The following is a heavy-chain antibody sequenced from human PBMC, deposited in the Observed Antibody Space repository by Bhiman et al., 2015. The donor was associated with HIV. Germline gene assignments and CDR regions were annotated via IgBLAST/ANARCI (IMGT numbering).Heavy chain of an antibody. CDR1: GFTVSSNY. J-gene: IGHJ6*03. V-gene: IGHV3-66*01. Sequence: QLVESGGGLVQPGGSLRLSCVASGFTVSSNYMSWVRQAPGKGLEWVSLIYSGGSTYYADSVKGRFTISRDNSKNTLYLQMNSLKAEDTAVYYCARDIRDDYGYYYYMDVWGKGTTVTVSS. CDR3: ARDIRDDYGYYYYMDV. CDR2: IYSGGST. D-gene: IGHD4-17*01.